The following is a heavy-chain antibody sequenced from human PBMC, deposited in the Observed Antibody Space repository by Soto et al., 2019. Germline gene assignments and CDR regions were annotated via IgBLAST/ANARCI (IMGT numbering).Heavy chain of an antibody. CDR3: ARGRIVASIHDAFEI. CDR1: GYPFTSYG. CDR2: ISAYNGKR. V-gene: IGHV1-18*01. Sequence: QGQLLQSGDEVKTPGASVRVSCRASGYPFTSYGISWVRQAPGQGLEWVAWISAYNGKRDTAQKFQDRVTMTLDPSTDTAYMDLGDLTSADTAVHYCARGRIVASIHDAFEIWGQGTKVTVSS. J-gene: IGHJ3*02. D-gene: IGHD5-12*01.